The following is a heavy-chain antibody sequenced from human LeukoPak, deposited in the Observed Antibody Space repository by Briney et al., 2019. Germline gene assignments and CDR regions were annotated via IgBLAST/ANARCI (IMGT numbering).Heavy chain of an antibody. CDR1: GGSINSGGYY. Sequence: SETLTLTCTVSGGSINSGGYYWSWIRQHPGKGLEWIGYIYYSGSTYYNPSLKSRVSISVDTSKNQFSLKLSSVTAADTAVYYCAREVERWYFDLWGRGTLVTVSS. CDR3: AREVERWYFDL. V-gene: IGHV4-31*03. J-gene: IGHJ2*01. D-gene: IGHD1-26*01. CDR2: IYYSGST.